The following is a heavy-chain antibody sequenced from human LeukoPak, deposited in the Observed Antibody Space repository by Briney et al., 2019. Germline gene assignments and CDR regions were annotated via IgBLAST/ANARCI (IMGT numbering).Heavy chain of an antibody. Sequence: PSETLSLTCTVSGGSISSYYWSWIRQPARKGLEWIGRIYTSGSTNYNPSLKSRVTMSVDTSKNQFSLKLSSVTAADTAVYYCARDFSSTDYYYYGMDVWGQGTTVTVSS. CDR2: IYTSGST. CDR1: GGSISSYY. V-gene: IGHV4-4*07. D-gene: IGHD2-2*01. CDR3: ARDFSSTDYYYYGMDV. J-gene: IGHJ6*02.